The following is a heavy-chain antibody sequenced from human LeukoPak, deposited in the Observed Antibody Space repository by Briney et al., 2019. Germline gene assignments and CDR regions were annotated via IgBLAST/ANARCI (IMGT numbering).Heavy chain of an antibody. CDR1: GYTFTSYA. V-gene: IGHV1-3*01. Sequence: ASVKVSCKASGYTFTSYAMHWVRQAPGQRLEWMGWINAGNGNTKYSQKFQGRVTITRDTSASTAYMELSSLRSEDTAVYYCTRGREITMVRGVINNWFDPWGQGTLVTVSS. CDR3: TRGREITMVRGVINNWFDP. J-gene: IGHJ5*02. D-gene: IGHD3-10*01. CDR2: INAGNGNT.